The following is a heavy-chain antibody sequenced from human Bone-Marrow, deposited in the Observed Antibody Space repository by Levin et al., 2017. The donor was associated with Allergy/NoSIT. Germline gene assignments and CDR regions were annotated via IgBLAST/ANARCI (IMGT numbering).Heavy chain of an antibody. CDR3: ARGWIGRVSMIVVENFDL. D-gene: IGHD3-22*01. V-gene: IGHV4-30-4*01. J-gene: IGHJ2*01. Sequence: SETLSLTCTVSGDSISSDYYYWTWIRQPPGKGLEWIGYIYYSGSTYYNPSLKSRVTMSVDTSKNQVSLNLTSVTAADTAVYYCARGWIGRVSMIVVENFDLWGRGTLVTVSS. CDR1: GDSISSDYYY. CDR2: IYYSGST.